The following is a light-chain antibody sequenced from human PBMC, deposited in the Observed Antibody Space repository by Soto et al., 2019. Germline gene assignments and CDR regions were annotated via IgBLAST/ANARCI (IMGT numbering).Light chain of an antibody. V-gene: IGLV6-57*01. CDR1: SGNIVSNY. CDR2: EDD. Sequence: NFMLTQPHSVSGSPGKTVTISCTRSSGNIVSNYVQWYQQRPGSSPTTVIFEDDDRPSGVPDRFSAYLDTSTNSASLTISGLKPEDEADYYCQSYDADILIFGGGTKLTVL. CDR3: QSYDADILI. J-gene: IGLJ2*01.